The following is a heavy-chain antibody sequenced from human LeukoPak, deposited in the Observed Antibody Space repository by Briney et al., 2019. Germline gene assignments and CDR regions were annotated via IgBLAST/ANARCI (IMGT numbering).Heavy chain of an antibody. D-gene: IGHD2-15*01. J-gene: IGHJ6*02. CDR1: GGSISGYY. CDR3: ARRLPGYYYYMDV. Sequence: SETLSLTCTVSGGSISGYYWSWVRQPPGKGLEWIGYIYYRGSTSYNPSLKSRVTISVDTPKNQFSLRLSSVTAADTAVYYCARRLPGYYYYMDVWGQGTTVTVSS. CDR2: IYYRGST. V-gene: IGHV4-59*08.